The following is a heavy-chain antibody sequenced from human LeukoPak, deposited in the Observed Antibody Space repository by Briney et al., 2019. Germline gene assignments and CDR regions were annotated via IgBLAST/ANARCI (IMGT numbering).Heavy chain of an antibody. V-gene: IGHV1-2*02. J-gene: IGHJ4*02. CDR1: GYTFTGYY. CDR3: ARSIVVVPAAHLDY. D-gene: IGHD2-2*01. Sequence: GASVKVSCKPSGYTFTGYYMHWVRQAPGQGLEWMGWINPNSGGTNYAQKFQGRVTMTRDTSISTAYMELSRLRSDDTAVYYCARSIVVVPAAHLDYWGQGTLVTVSS. CDR2: INPNSGGT.